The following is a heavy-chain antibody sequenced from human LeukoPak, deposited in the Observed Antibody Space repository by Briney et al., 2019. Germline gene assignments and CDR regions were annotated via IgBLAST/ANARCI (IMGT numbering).Heavy chain of an antibody. V-gene: IGHV4-39*07. CDR1: GGSISSSSYY. CDR3: ARGPLYYYVSGSYEGFDY. J-gene: IGHJ4*02. D-gene: IGHD3-10*01. CDR2: IYYSGST. Sequence: SETLSLTCTVSGGSISSSSYYWGWIRQPPGKGLEWIGSIYYSGSTYYNPSLKSRVTISVGTSKNQFFLKLNSVSAADTAVYYCARGPLYYYVSGSYEGFDYWGQGTLVTVSS.